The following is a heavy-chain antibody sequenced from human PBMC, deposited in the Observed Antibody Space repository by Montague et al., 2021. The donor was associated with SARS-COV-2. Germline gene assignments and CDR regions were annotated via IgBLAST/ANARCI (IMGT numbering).Heavy chain of an antibody. D-gene: IGHD7-27*01. CDR2: TFYRSEWNY. Sequence: CAISGDSVATNGIASNWFTHSPSRGLELLGRTFYRSEWNYHYAXXXKSRITIDPDTSKNQVSLQLRSVTPEDTAVYFCARVRHLGRGMDVWGQGTTVTVSS. CDR1: GDSVATNGIA. V-gene: IGHV6-1*01. CDR3: ARVRHLGRGMDV. J-gene: IGHJ6*02.